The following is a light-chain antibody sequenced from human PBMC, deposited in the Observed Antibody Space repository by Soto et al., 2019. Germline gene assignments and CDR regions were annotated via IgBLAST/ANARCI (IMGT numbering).Light chain of an antibody. Sequence: EIVLTQSPGTLSLSPGERATVSCRASQSVSSSYLAWYQQKPGQAPRLLIYGASSRATGIPDRFSGSGSGTDFTLTISDVQPEDFALYYCHQRQSWPRTFGQGTKVDIK. CDR1: QSVSSSY. CDR2: GAS. V-gene: IGKV3-20*01. CDR3: HQRQSWPRT. J-gene: IGKJ1*01.